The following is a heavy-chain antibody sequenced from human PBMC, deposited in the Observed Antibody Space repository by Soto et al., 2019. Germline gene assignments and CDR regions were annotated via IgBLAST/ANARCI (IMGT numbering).Heavy chain of an antibody. CDR3: XKDGGVAARPHYYGMDV. CDR1: GFTFSGYG. Sequence: PGGSLRLSCAASGFTFSGYGMHWVRQAPGKGLEWVAVISYDGSNKYYADSVKGRFTISRDNSKNTLYLQMNSLRAEDTAVYYCXKDGGVAARPHYYGMDVWGQGTTVTVSS. CDR2: ISYDGSNK. J-gene: IGHJ6*01. V-gene: IGHV3-30*18. D-gene: IGHD6-6*01.